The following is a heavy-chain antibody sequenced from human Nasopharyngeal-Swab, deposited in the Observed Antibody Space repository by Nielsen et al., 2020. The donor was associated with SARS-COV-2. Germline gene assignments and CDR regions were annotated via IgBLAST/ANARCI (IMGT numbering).Heavy chain of an antibody. J-gene: IGHJ4*01. CDR3: ARGEYADYSEFGF. CDR2: VNPNTGGT. CDR1: GYTFTKHY. Sequence: ASVKVSCKASGYTFTKHYIHWVRLAPGQGLEWLGRVNPNTGGTNDAPKFQGRVTMTRDTSINTAYMELSRLTSDDTAVYYCARGEYADYSEFGFWGHGTLVTVSS. D-gene: IGHD4/OR15-4a*01. V-gene: IGHV1-2*06.